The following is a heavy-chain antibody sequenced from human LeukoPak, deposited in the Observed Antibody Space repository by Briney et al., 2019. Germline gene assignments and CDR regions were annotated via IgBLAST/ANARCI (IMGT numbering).Heavy chain of an antibody. CDR1: EFTFSNYW. CDR3: ATEFVVVPAAKGGSGAFDI. V-gene: IGHV3-7*01. CDR2: VKQDGSEK. D-gene: IGHD2-2*01. Sequence: GGSLRLSCEASEFTFSNYWMSWVRQAPGKGLEWVANVKQDGSEKYYVDSVKGRFTISRDNAKNSLYLQMNSLRAEDTAVYYCATEFVVVPAAKGGSGAFDIWGQGTMVTVSS. J-gene: IGHJ3*02.